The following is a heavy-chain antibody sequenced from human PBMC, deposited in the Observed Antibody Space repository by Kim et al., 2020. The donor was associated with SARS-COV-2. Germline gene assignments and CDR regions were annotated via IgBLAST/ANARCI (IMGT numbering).Heavy chain of an antibody. Sequence: GGSLRLSCAASGFTFSGSPLHWVRQASGKGLAWVGRIRSKANSYATGYAASVKGRFTISRDDSKNTAYLEMSGLKTEDTALYYCTRIPATTLAFWDAFDIWGQGTMVTDSS. CDR1: GFTFSGSP. J-gene: IGHJ3*02. V-gene: IGHV3-73*01. CDR2: IRSKANSYAT. D-gene: IGHD1-1*01. CDR3: TRIPATTLAFWDAFDI.